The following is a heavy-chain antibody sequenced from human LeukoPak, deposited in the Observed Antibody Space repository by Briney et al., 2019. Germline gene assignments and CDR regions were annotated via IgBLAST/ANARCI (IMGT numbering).Heavy chain of an antibody. J-gene: IGHJ4*02. CDR2: IYHSGST. V-gene: IGHV4-59*01. D-gene: IGHD6-13*01. CDR1: GASITTYY. Sequence: SETLSLTCTVSGASITTYYWTWIRQPPGKGLEWIGYIYHSGSTNYNPSLKSRVTISLDTSRNQFSLRLSSVTAADTAVYFCAREYSPSSEGDYFDYWGQGSLVTVSS. CDR3: AREYSPSSEGDYFDY.